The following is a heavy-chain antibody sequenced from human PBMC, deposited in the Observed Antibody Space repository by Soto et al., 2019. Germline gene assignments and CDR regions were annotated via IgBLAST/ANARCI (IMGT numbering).Heavy chain of an antibody. D-gene: IGHD1-26*01. Sequence: QVQLVESGGGVVQPGRSLRLSCAASGFTFSLYAMHWVRQAPGKKLEWVALMSYDGTNIRYVDSVKGRFTISRDNSKNILDLQMDSLSPEDTAVYYCARDQGVGAQAGFDLWGQGTLVTVSS. CDR1: GFTFSLYA. CDR2: MSYDGTNI. CDR3: ARDQGVGAQAGFDL. V-gene: IGHV3-30*04. J-gene: IGHJ4*02.